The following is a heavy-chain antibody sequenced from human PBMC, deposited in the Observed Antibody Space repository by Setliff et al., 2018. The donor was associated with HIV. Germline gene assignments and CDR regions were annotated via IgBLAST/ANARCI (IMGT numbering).Heavy chain of an antibody. CDR3: AREGGDSSGYYYWFDP. V-gene: IGHV1-69*13. CDR1: GGTFSSYA. CDR2: IIPIFGTA. Sequence: SVKVSCKASGGTFSSYAISWVRQAPGQGLEWMGGIIPIFGTANYAQKFQGRVTITADESTSTAYMELSSLRSEDTAVYYCAREGGDSSGYYYWFDPWGQGTLVTVSS. J-gene: IGHJ5*02. D-gene: IGHD3-22*01.